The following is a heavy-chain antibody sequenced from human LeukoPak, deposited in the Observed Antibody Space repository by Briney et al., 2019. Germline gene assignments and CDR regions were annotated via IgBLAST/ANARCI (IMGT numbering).Heavy chain of an antibody. J-gene: IGHJ4*02. D-gene: IGHD3-9*01. V-gene: IGHV3-21*01. CDR2: IDYDSSHI. Sequence: GGSLRLSCAASGFTFSNSDMNWVRQVPGKGLEWVSSIDYDSSHIYYAASVRGRFTISRDNARNSVYLQMNSLRVEDTAVYYCARDPLRYLRVGHYDYWGQGTLVAVSS. CDR3: ARDPLRYLRVGHYDY. CDR1: GFTFSNSD.